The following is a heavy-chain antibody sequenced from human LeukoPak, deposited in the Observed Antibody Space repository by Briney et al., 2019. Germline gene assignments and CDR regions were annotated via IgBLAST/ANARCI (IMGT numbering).Heavy chain of an antibody. D-gene: IGHD5-12*01. CDR3: ARGSDYEGAFDI. V-gene: IGHV4-30-4*01. CDR2: IYYSGGT. J-gene: IGHJ3*02. CDR1: GGSISSGDYY. Sequence: SETLSLTCTVSGGSISSGDYYWSWIRRPPGKGLEWIGYIYYSGGTYYNPSLKSRVTISVDTSKNQFSLKLSSVTAADTAVYYCARGSDYEGAFDIWGQGTMVTVSS.